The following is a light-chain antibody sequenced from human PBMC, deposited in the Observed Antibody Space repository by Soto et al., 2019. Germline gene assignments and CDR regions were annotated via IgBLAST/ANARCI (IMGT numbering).Light chain of an antibody. CDR1: QNINIF. J-gene: IGKJ4*01. CDR2: AAS. Sequence: DIQVTQSPSSLSASVGDRVTITCRTSQNINIFLNWYQQKPGRAPMVVISAASNLESGVPSRFSGRGSGTEFTLTISNLQPGDSALYFCQESYSTPRAFGGGTRVEIK. V-gene: IGKV1-39*01. CDR3: QESYSTPRA.